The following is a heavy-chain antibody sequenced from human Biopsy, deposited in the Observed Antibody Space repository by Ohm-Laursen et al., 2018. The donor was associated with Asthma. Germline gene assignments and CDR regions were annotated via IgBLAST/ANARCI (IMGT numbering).Heavy chain of an antibody. Sequence: QTLSLTCAVYGGSFSGYYWSWIRQPPGKGLEWIGYIYHSGSTYYNPSLKSRVTISVDRSKNQFSLKLSSVTAADTAVYYCARVKDGYNFDYWGQGTLVTVSS. V-gene: IGHV4-30-2*01. CDR1: GGSFSGYY. J-gene: IGHJ4*02. CDR2: IYHSGST. CDR3: ARVKDGYNFDY. D-gene: IGHD5-24*01.